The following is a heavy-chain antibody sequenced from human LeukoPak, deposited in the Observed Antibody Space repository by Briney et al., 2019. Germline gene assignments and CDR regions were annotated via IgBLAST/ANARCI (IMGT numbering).Heavy chain of an antibody. CDR2: INHSGST. V-gene: IGHV4-34*01. Sequence: SETLSLTCAVYGGSFSDYYWSWIRQPPGKGLEWIGEINHSGSTNYNPSLKSRVTISVDTSKNQFSLKLSSVTAAGTAVYYCARDLVKVYWGQGTLVTVSS. CDR3: ARDLVKVY. CDR1: GGSFSDYY. J-gene: IGHJ4*02. D-gene: IGHD2-8*02.